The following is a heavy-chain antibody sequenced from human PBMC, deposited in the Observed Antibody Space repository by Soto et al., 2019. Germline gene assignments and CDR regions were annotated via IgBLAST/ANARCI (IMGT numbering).Heavy chain of an antibody. CDR3: ARAKGIAAAQFDY. J-gene: IGHJ4*02. D-gene: IGHD6-13*01. Sequence: QVQLQESGPGLVKPSETLSLTCTVSGGSVSSGSYYWSWIRQPPGKGLEWIGYIYYSGSTNYNHSLKSRVTLSVDTSKNQFSLKLSSVTAADTAVYYCARAKGIAAAQFDYWGQGTLVTVSS. CDR1: GGSVSSGSYY. V-gene: IGHV4-61*01. CDR2: IYYSGST.